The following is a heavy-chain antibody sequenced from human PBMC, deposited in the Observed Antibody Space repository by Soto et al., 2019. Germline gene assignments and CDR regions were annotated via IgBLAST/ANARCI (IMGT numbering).Heavy chain of an antibody. V-gene: IGHV4-34*01. CDR2: INHSGST. J-gene: IGHJ4*02. CDR3: ARPGYGYGYFDY. CDR1: GGSFSGYY. D-gene: IGHD5-18*01. Sequence: SETLSLTCAVYGGSFSGYYLSWIRQPPGKGLEWIGGINHSGSTNYNPSLKSRVTISVDTSKNQFSLKLSSVTAADTAVYYCARPGYGYGYFDYWGQGTLVTVSS.